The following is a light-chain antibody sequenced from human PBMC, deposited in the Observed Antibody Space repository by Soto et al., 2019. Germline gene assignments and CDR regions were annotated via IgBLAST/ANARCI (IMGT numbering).Light chain of an antibody. CDR3: QQYDNGWT. CDR2: KAS. CDR1: QSISSW. Sequence: DIQMTQSPSTLSASVGDRVTITCRASQSISSWLAWYQQRPGKAPKLLIYKASRLESGAPSRFSGCGSGTEFTLTIRSLQPDDSVSYYFQQYDNGWTFGQGTKVEI. J-gene: IGKJ1*01. V-gene: IGKV1-5*03.